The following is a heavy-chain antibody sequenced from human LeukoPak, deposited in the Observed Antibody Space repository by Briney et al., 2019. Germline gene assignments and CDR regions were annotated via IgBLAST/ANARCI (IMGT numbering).Heavy chain of an antibody. CDR1: GFNFSSDG. CDR3: ATDHAAMPAC. Sequence: GGSLRLSCVASGFNFSSDGMHWVRQAPGKGLEWLTVISHDGTYKSYAADVKGRFTTSRDNSKNTLYLQINSLRAEDTAVYYCATDHAAMPACWGQGTPVTVSS. J-gene: IGHJ4*02. CDR2: ISHDGTYK. V-gene: IGHV3-30*03. D-gene: IGHD2-2*01.